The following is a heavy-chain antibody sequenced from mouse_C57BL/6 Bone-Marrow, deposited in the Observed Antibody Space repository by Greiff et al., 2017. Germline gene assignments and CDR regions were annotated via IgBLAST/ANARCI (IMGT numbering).Heavy chain of an antibody. V-gene: IGHV14-4*01. J-gene: IGHJ4*01. CDR2: IDPENGDT. CDR1: GFNIKDDY. CDR3: TTTGSSYAMDY. Sequence: EVKVVESGAELVRPGASVKLSCTASGFNIKDDYMHWVKQRPEQGLEWIGWIDPENGDTEYASKFQGKATITADTSSNTAYLQLSSLTSEDTAVYYCTTTGSSYAMDYWGQGTSVTVSS. D-gene: IGHD1-1*01.